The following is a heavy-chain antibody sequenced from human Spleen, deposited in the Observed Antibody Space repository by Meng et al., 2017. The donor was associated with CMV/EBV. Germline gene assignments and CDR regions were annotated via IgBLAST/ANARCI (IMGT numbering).Heavy chain of an antibody. Sequence: ESLKISCAVYGGSFSGYYWSWIRQPPGKGLEWIGEINHSGSTNYNPSLKSRVTISVDTSKNQFSLKLSSVTAADTAVYYCARVLSSSPSVFDYWGQGTLVTVSS. CDR1: GGSFSGYY. D-gene: IGHD6-6*01. CDR2: INHSGST. J-gene: IGHJ4*02. CDR3: ARVLSSSPSVFDY. V-gene: IGHV4-34*01.